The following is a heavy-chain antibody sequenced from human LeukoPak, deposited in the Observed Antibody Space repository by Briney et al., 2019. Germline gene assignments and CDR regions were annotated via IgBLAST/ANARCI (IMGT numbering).Heavy chain of an antibody. CDR3: TRDSLLNSGYHFFDY. J-gene: IGHJ4*02. Sequence: GGSLRLSCAASGFTFVDYGMHWVRQAPGKGLEWGSGIRWSSGTIGYADSVKGRFIISRDNAKNSLYLQMNSLRAEDTALYYCTRDSLLNSGYHFFDYWGQGTLVAVSS. D-gene: IGHD3-22*01. CDR2: IRWSSGTI. CDR1: GFTFVDYG. V-gene: IGHV3-9*01.